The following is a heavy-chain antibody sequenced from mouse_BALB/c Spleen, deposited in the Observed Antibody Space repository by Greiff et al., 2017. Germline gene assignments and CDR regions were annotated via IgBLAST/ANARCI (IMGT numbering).Heavy chain of an antibody. J-gene: IGHJ3*01. Sequence: EVKLQESGGDLVKPGGSLKLSCAASGFTFSSYGMSWVRQTPDKRLEWVATISSGGSYTYYPDSVKGRFTISRDNAKNTLYLQMSRLKSEDTAIYYCARHDTVVDRGFAYWGQGTLVTVSA. D-gene: IGHD1-1*01. CDR1: GFTFSSYG. V-gene: IGHV5-6*01. CDR2: ISSGGSYT. CDR3: ARHDTVVDRGFAY.